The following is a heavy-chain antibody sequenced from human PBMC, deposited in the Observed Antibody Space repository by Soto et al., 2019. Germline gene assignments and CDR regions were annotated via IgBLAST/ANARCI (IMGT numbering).Heavy chain of an antibody. CDR3: VKDHGTAMIRGGLDS. CDR1: GFSFISYA. J-gene: IGHJ4*02. D-gene: IGHD3-10*01. Sequence: PGGSLRLSCAASGFSFISYAMTWVRQAPGKGLEWVSSVSGGSSSIYYTDSVKGRFTISRDNSKNTLYLQMSSLRPEDTAVYYCVKDHGTAMIRGGLDSWGQGALVTVSS. CDR2: VSGGSSSI. V-gene: IGHV3-23*01.